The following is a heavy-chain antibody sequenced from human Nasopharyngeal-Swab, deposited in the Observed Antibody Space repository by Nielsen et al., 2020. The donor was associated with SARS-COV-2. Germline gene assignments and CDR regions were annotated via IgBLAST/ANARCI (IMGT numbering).Heavy chain of an antibody. CDR2: IDTDGTIT. CDR3: AKESGAVGTPLLDH. J-gene: IGHJ4*02. Sequence: GESLKISCAASGFTFSTYWMHWVRQPPGKGLLWVSRIDTDGTITDYADSVKGRFTISRDNAKNTLYLQMNSLRAGDTAVYYCAKESGAVGTPLLDHWGQGTLVTVSS. V-gene: IGHV3-74*01. D-gene: IGHD6-13*01. CDR1: GFTFSTYW.